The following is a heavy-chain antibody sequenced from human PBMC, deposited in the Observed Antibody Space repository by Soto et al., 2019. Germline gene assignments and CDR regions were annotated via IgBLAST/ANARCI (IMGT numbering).Heavy chain of an antibody. V-gene: IGHV1-69*13. J-gene: IGHJ4*02. Sequence: ASVKVSCKAPGGTFSSYAISWVRQAPGQGLEWMGGIIPIFGTANYAQKFQGRVTITADESTSTAYMELSSLRSEDTAVYYCASAIWYSCGWYPASVPFVYWGQGTLVTVS. CDR1: GGTFSSYA. CDR3: ASAIWYSCGWYPASVPFVY. D-gene: IGHD6-19*01. CDR2: IIPIFGTA.